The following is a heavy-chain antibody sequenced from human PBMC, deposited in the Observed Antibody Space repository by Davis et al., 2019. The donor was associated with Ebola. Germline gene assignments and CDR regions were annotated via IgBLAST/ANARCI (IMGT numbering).Heavy chain of an antibody. V-gene: IGHV1-69*13. D-gene: IGHD3-9*01. J-gene: IGHJ4*02. CDR2: IIPIFDTP. Sequence: SVPVSCKTSGGSFSSHPISWVRQAPRQGLEWMGGIIPIFDTPHYAQKFQGRITITADASTSTAYMELSSLRSEDRATYFCARDFDGGNYYFDYWGPGTPVTVSS. CDR3: ARDFDGGNYYFDY. CDR1: GGSFSSHP.